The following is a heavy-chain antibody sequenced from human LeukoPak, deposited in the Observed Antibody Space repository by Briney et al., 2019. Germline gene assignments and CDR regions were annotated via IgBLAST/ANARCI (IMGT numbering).Heavy chain of an antibody. CDR1: GFTFSSYA. CDR3: AKDRTRVGALPDY. Sequence: PGGSLRLSCAASGFTFSSYAMSWVRQAPGKGLEWGSAISGSGGSTYYADSVKGRFTISRDNSKNTLYLQMNSLRAEDTAVYYCAKDRTRVGALPDYWGQGTLVTVSS. J-gene: IGHJ4*02. CDR2: ISGSGGST. V-gene: IGHV3-23*01. D-gene: IGHD1-26*01.